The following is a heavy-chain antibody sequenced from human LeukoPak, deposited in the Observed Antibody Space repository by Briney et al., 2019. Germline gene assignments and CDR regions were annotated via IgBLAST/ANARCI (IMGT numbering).Heavy chain of an antibody. V-gene: IGHV1-2*02. CDR1: GYTFTGYY. J-gene: IGHJ4*02. CDR2: ININSGGT. CDR3: ARLTGNREFDY. Sequence: SVKVSCKASGYTFTGYYMHWVRQAPGQGLEWMGWININSGGTRFPRKFQGRVTMTRDTSVSTAYMELSRLRSDDTAVYYCARLTGNREFDYWGQGALVTVSS. D-gene: IGHD7-27*01.